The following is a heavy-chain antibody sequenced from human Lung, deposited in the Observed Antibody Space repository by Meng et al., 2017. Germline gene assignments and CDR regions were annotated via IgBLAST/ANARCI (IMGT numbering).Heavy chain of an antibody. D-gene: IGHD4-11*01. V-gene: IGHV4-34*01. Sequence: QGQLQPGGAGLLKPSETPSLTCVVSGGSFSDYYWSWIRQPPGKGLEWIGEINHSGSTNYNPSLESRATISVDTSQNNLSLKLSSVTAADSAVYYCARGPTTMAHDFDYWGQGTLVTVSS. CDR1: GGSFSDYY. J-gene: IGHJ4*02. CDR3: ARGPTTMAHDFDY. CDR2: INHSGST.